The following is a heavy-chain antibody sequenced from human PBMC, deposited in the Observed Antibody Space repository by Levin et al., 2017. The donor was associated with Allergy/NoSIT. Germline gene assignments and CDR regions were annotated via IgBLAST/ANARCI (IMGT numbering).Heavy chain of an antibody. D-gene: IGHD1-1*01. V-gene: IGHV4-34*01. J-gene: IGHJ4*02. CDR3: ATRRPGTTRHFDS. CDR1: GGSLRDYF. CDR2: ISHSGST. Sequence: SQTLSLPCVVSGGSLRDYFWTWIRQPPGKGLEWIGEISHSGSTNYNPSLKSRITISVDTSNSQFSLKLSSVTAADTAVYYCATRRPGTTRHFDSWGQGTLVTVSS.